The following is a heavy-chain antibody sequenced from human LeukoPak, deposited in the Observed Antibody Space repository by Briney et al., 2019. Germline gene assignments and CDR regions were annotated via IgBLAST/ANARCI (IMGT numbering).Heavy chain of an antibody. D-gene: IGHD1-26*01. J-gene: IGHJ6*02. CDR2: MSYDGSNK. V-gene: IGHV3-30*18. Sequence: GGSLRLSCAASGFTFSSYGMHWVRQAPGKGLEWVAVMSYDGSNKYYADSVKGRFTISRDNSKNTLYLQMNSLRAEDTAVYYCAKGDSGSYWGRFYYYYGMDVWGQGTTVTVSS. CDR3: AKGDSGSYWGRFYYYYGMDV. CDR1: GFTFSSYG.